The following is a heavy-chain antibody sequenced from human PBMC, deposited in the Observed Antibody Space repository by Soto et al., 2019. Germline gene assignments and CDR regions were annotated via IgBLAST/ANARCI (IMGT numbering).Heavy chain of an antibody. CDR3: ARGLYCSGGSCSDY. J-gene: IGHJ4*02. CDR2: MNPNSGNT. D-gene: IGHD2-15*01. CDR1: GYTFTSYD. V-gene: IGHV1-8*01. Sequence: ASVKVSCKASGYTFTSYDINCVRQATGQGLEWMGWMNPNSGNTGYAQKFQGRVTMTRNTSISTAYMELSSLRSEDTAVYYCARGLYCSGGSCSDYWGQGTLVTVSS.